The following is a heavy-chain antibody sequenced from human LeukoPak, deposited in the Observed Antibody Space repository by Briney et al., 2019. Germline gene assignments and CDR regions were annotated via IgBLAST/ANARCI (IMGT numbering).Heavy chain of an antibody. CDR3: ARGSYGQWLASFDY. Sequence: PGGSLRLSCAASGFTFSTYEMNWVRQAPGKGLEWVSYISSSGSTIYYADSVKGRFTISRDNAKNSLYLQMNSLRAEDTAVYYCARGSYGQWLASFDYWGQGTLSPSPQ. D-gene: IGHD6-19*01. CDR1: GFTFSTYE. J-gene: IGHJ4*02. CDR2: ISSSGSTI. V-gene: IGHV3-48*03.